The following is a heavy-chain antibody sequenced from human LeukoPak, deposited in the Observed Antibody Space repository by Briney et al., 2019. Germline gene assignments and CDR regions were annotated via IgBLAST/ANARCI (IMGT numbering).Heavy chain of an antibody. D-gene: IGHD2-21*02. CDR3: VRDRDWAFDH. V-gene: IGHV3-30*02. Sequence: GGSLRLSCGASGFTFTYYGMHWVRQAPGKGLEWVTFVRSDGSDKYYADSVKGRFTFSRDNSKNTVYLQMNSLRPEDTAVYYCVRDRDWAFDHWGQGSLVTVSS. CDR1: GFTFTYYG. CDR2: VRSDGSDK. J-gene: IGHJ4*02.